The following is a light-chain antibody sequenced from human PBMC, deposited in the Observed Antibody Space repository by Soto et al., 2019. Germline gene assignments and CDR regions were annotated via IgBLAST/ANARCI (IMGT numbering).Light chain of an antibody. V-gene: IGKV1-5*01. CDR2: DAS. CDR3: QQYDNYPLT. CDR1: QSISTY. J-gene: IGKJ4*01. Sequence: DIQMTQSPSSLSASVGDRITITCRASQSISTYLNWYQQKPGEAPKLLIFDASRLESGVPSRFSGSASGTEFTLTISSLQPDDFATYYCQQYDNYPLTFGGGTKVDIK.